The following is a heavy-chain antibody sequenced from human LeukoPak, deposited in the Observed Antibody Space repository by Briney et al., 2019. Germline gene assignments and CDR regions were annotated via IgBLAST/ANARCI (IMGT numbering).Heavy chain of an antibody. CDR3: AKEPYDSSGYEYYFDY. CDR2: ISGSGGST. J-gene: IGHJ4*02. D-gene: IGHD3-22*01. V-gene: IGHV3-23*01. Sequence: PGGSLRLSCAASGFTFSSYAMSWVRQAPGKGLEWVSAISGSGGSTYYADSVKGRFTISRDNSKNTLYLQMSSLRAEDTAVYYCAKEPYDSSGYEYYFDYWGQGTLVTVSS. CDR1: GFTFSSYA.